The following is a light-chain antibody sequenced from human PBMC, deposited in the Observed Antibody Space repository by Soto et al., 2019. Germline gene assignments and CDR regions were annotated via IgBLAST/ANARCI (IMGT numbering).Light chain of an antibody. V-gene: IGLV2-14*01. J-gene: IGLJ1*01. CDR3: TSYTSISLYV. Sequence: QSALTQPASVSGSPGQSITISCTGTSSDVGGYNYVSWYQQHPGKAPKLMIYEVSNRPSGVSNRFSGSKSDNTASLTISGLQAVDEADYYCTSYTSISLYVFGTGTKVTVL. CDR1: SSDVGGYNY. CDR2: EVS.